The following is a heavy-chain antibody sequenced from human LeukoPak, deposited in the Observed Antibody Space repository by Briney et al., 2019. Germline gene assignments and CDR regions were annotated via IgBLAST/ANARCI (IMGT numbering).Heavy chain of an antibody. CDR1: GFTFSSYG. V-gene: IGHV3-33*01. D-gene: IGHD3-10*01. CDR3: ARDAGSGSQTPPFDY. J-gene: IGHJ4*02. Sequence: PGGSLRLSCAASGFTFSSYGMHWVRQAPGKGLEWVAVIWYDGSNKYYADSVKGRFTISRDNSKNTLYLQMNSLRAEDTAVYYCARDAGSGSQTPPFDYWGQGTLVTVSS. CDR2: IWYDGSNK.